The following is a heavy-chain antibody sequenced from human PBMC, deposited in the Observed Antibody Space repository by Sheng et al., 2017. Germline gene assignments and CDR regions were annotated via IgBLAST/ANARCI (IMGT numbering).Heavy chain of an antibody. CDR2: IIPILGIA. Sequence: QVQLVQSGAEVKKPGSSVKVSCKASGGTFSSYTISWVRQAPGQGLEWMGRIIPILGIANYAQKFQGRVTITADKSTSTAYMELSSLRSEDTAVYYCARGVVGYYDFFGYWGQGTLVTVSS. CDR1: GGTFSSYT. CDR3: ARGVVGYYDFFGY. J-gene: IGHJ4*02. V-gene: IGHV1-69*02. D-gene: IGHD3-3*01.